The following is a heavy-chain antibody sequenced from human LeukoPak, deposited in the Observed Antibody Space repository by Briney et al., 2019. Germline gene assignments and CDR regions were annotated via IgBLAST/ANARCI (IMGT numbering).Heavy chain of an antibody. V-gene: IGHV4-39*01. Sequence: SETLSLTCTVSGGSISSSSYYWGWIRQPPGKGLEWIGSIYYSGSTYYNPSLKSRVTISVDTSKNQFSLKLSSVTAADTAVYYCARSMVRGVIMEDDAFDIWGQGTMVTVSS. D-gene: IGHD3-10*01. CDR1: GGSISSSSYY. J-gene: IGHJ3*02. CDR3: ARSMVRGVIMEDDAFDI. CDR2: IYYSGST.